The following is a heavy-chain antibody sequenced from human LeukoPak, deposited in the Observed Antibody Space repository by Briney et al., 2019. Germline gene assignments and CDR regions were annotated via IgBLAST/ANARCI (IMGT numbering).Heavy chain of an antibody. V-gene: IGHV5-51*01. J-gene: IGHJ3*02. CDR2: IYPGDSDT. Sequence: GESLKISCKGSGYTFTSYWIAWVRQMPGKGLEWMGIIYPGDSDTRYSPSFQGQVTISADKSISTAYLRWSSLKASDTAMYYCARPAYSGRSDAFDIWGLGTMVTVSS. CDR1: GYTFTSYW. CDR3: ARPAYSGRSDAFDI. D-gene: IGHD1-26*01.